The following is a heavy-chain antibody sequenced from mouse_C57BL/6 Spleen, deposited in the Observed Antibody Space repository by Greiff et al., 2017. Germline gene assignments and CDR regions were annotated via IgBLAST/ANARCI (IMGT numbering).Heavy chain of an antibody. D-gene: IGHD1-1*01. J-gene: IGHJ2*01. CDR2: IYPGDGDT. V-gene: IGHV1-82*01. CDR1: GYAFSSSW. Sequence: VKLMESGPELVKPGASVKISCKASGYAFSSSWMNWVKQRPGKGLEWIGRIYPGDGDTNYNGKFKGKATLTADKSSSTAYMQLSSLTSEDSAVYFCARAGGYGSPDYWGQGTTLTVSS. CDR3: ARAGGYGSPDY.